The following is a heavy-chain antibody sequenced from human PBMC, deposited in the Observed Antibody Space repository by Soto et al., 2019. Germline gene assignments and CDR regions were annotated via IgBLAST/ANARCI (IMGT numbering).Heavy chain of an antibody. J-gene: IGHJ4*02. CDR3: ARDIERYCSGGSCYFPFDY. CDR2: IWYDGSNK. CDR1: GFTFSSYG. Sequence: GGSLRLSCAASGFTFSSYGMHWVRQAPGKGLEWVAVIWYDGSNKYYVESVKGRFTISRDNSKNTLYLQMNSLRAEDTAVYYCARDIERYCSGGSCYFPFDYWGQGTLVTVSS. V-gene: IGHV3-33*01. D-gene: IGHD2-15*01.